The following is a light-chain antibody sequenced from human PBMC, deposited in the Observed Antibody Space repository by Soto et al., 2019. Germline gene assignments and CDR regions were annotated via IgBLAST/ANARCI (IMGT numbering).Light chain of an antibody. J-gene: IGKJ4*01. V-gene: IGKV1-13*02. Sequence: AIELTQSTSSLSASVGDRVTITCRASQGISSALAWYQQKPGKAPKLLIYDASSLESGVPSRFSGSGSGTDFTLTISSLQPEDFATYYCQQFNSYLPLTFGGGTKVDIK. CDR2: DAS. CDR3: QQFNSYLPLT. CDR1: QGISSA.